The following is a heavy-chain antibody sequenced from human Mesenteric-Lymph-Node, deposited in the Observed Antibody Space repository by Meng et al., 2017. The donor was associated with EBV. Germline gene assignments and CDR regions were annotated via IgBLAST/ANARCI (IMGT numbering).Heavy chain of an antibody. Sequence: QLVGSGGGGVQPGRSLTLSCAASGFTFSRHGMHWVRQAPGKGLEWVTIIWSDGSKKFYVDSVMGRFTISRDNSKNTVSLQMNSLRAEDTAVYYCAASRDIHAMDVWGQGTLVTVSS. CDR1: GFTFSRHG. D-gene: IGHD6-6*01. V-gene: IGHV3-33*01. CDR3: AASRDIHAMDV. J-gene: IGHJ6*02. CDR2: IWSDGSKK.